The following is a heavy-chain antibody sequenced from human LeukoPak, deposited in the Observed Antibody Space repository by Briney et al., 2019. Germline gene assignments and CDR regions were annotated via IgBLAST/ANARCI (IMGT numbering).Heavy chain of an antibody. CDR3: AKDKEVDTAMAVFDY. Sequence: PGGSLRLSCAASGFTFSSYAMSWVRQAPGKGLEWVSAISGSGGSTYYADSVKGRFTISRDNSKNTLYLQMNSLRAEDTAVYYCAKDKEVDTAMAVFDYWGQGTLVTVSS. V-gene: IGHV3-23*01. CDR1: GFTFSSYA. J-gene: IGHJ4*02. D-gene: IGHD5-18*01. CDR2: ISGSGGST.